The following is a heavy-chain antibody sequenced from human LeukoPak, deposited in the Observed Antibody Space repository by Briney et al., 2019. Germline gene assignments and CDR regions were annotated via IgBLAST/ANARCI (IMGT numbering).Heavy chain of an antibody. Sequence: GGSLRLSCAVSGFTFSSYSMNWVRQAPGKGLEWVSSISSSSSYIYYADSVKGLFTIPRDNAKNSLYLQMNSLRAEDTAVYYCASRFMRGAFDIWGQGTMVTVSS. V-gene: IGHV3-21*01. CDR1: GFTFSSYS. J-gene: IGHJ3*02. CDR3: ASRFMRGAFDI. D-gene: IGHD3-16*01. CDR2: ISSSSSYI.